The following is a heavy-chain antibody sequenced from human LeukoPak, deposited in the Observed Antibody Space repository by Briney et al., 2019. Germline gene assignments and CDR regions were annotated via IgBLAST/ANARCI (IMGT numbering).Heavy chain of an antibody. Sequence: SETLSLTCSVSGGSISDSYWSWIRQPPGKGLEWIGKIHDSGITNYNPSLKSRVTISVDTSKNQFSLKLSSVTAADTAVYYCVRQSGSNSVTTFDYWGQGTLVTVSS. D-gene: IGHD4-23*01. CDR2: IHDSGIT. J-gene: IGHJ4*02. CDR1: GGSISDSY. V-gene: IGHV4-59*08. CDR3: VRQSGSNSVTTFDY.